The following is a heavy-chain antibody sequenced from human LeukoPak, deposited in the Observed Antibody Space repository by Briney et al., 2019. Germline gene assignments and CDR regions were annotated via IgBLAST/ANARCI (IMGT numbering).Heavy chain of an antibody. CDR2: IYYSGST. CDR3: ARLGGAAAGSSPYYYYGMDV. CDR1: GGSISSYY. D-gene: IGHD6-13*01. J-gene: IGHJ6*02. Sequence: SETLSLTCTVSGGSISSYYWSWIRQPPGKGLEGIGYIYYSGSTNYNPSLKSRVTISVDTSKNQFSLKLSSVTAADTAVYYCARLGGAAAGSSPYYYYGMDVWGQGTTVTVSS. V-gene: IGHV4-59*08.